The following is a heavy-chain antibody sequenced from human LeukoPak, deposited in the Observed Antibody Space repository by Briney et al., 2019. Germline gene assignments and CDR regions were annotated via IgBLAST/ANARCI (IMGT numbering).Heavy chain of an antibody. Sequence: GRSLRLSCAASGFTFSSYGMHWVRQAPGKGLEWVAVIWYDGSNKYYADSVKGRFTISRANSKNTLYRQMNITRAEATAVYYCAQDRVGPTSGGNSYYYYGMDVWGQGTTLTVSS. CDR1: GFTFSSYG. CDR2: IWYDGSNK. J-gene: IGHJ6*02. CDR3: AQDRVGPTSGGNSYYYYGMDV. D-gene: IGHD1-26*01. V-gene: IGHV3-33*06.